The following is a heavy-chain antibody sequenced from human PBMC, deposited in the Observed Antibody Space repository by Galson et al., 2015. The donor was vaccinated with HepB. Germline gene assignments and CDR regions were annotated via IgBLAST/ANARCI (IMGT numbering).Heavy chain of an antibody. Sequence: SLRLSCAASRFTFSSHWMSWVRQAPGKGLEWVANTKEDGSEKYYVDSVKVRFTIPKDNAKNSQYLEMNSLRAEETAVYYCAREVRSAYYDFWSGYVTLYYFDYWGQGTLVTVSS. J-gene: IGHJ4*02. V-gene: IGHV3-7*01. CDR1: RFTFSSHW. CDR3: AREVRSAYYDFWSGYVTLYYFDY. CDR2: TKEDGSEK. D-gene: IGHD3-3*01.